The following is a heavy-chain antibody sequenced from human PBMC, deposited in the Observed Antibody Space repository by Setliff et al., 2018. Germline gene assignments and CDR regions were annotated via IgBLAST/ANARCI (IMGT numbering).Heavy chain of an antibody. D-gene: IGHD3-9*01. CDR1: GFTFSNYA. CDR2: ISGGGINT. CDR3: AKDISRTGYYYFDY. J-gene: IGHJ4*02. Sequence: GGSLRLSCTTSGFTFSNYAINWVRQAPGQGLEWVSGISGGGINTDYADSVKGRFTISRDNAKDTLYLQMKSLRAEDTAVYYCAKDISRTGYYYFDYWGRGPLVTVAS. V-gene: IGHV3-23*01.